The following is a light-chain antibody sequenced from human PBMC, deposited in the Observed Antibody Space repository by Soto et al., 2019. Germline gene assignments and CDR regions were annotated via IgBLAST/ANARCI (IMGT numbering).Light chain of an antibody. V-gene: IGKV3-11*01. CDR3: QHRYNWPWT. Sequence: EIVLTQSPATLPLSPGERATLSCRASQSFSTYLAWYQQKPGQAPRLLIYDTSKRATGIPARFSGSGSGTDFTLTINSLEPEDFAMYYCQHRYNWPWTFGQRTKVEIK. CDR1: QSFSTY. J-gene: IGKJ1*01. CDR2: DTS.